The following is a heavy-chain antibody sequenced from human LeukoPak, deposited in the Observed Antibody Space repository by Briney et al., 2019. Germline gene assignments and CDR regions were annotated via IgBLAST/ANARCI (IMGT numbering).Heavy chain of an antibody. D-gene: IGHD6-13*01. CDR2: IYTSGST. J-gene: IGHJ2*01. CDR3: ARDKQQLVHLSQAASGSGSWYFDL. Sequence: PSETLSLTCTVSGGSISSYYWSWIRQPAGKGLECIGRIYTSGSTNYNPSLKSRVTMSVDTSKNQFSLKLSSVTAADTAVYYCARDKQQLVHLSQAASGSGSWYFDLWGRGTLVTVSS. CDR1: GGSISSYY. V-gene: IGHV4-4*07.